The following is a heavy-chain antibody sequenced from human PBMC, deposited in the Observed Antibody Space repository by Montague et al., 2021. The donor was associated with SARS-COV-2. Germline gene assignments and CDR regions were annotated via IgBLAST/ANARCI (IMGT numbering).Heavy chain of an antibody. Sequence: SETLSLTCTVSGASVRTYYWSWIRRSAGKKLEWMGRLYTSGSTYYNPSFKSRVTMSLDTSKNLFSLNLSSMTAADTAVYYCAREGADYSFAYYHEMDVWGQGIAVTVSS. D-gene: IGHD5-12*01. CDR3: AREGADYSFAYYHEMDV. V-gene: IGHV4-4*07. CDR2: LYTSGST. CDR1: GASVRTYY. J-gene: IGHJ6*02.